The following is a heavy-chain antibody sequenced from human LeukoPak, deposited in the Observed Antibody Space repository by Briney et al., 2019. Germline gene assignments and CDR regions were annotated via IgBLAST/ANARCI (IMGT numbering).Heavy chain of an antibody. Sequence: GGSLRLSCAASGFTVSSNYMSWVRQAPGKGLEWVSAISGSGGSTYYADSVKGRFTISRDNSKNTLYLQMNSLRAEDTAVYCCAKLTIFGNDYWGQGTLVTVSS. CDR2: ISGSGGST. CDR1: GFTVSSNY. V-gene: IGHV3-23*01. D-gene: IGHD3-3*01. J-gene: IGHJ4*02. CDR3: AKLTIFGNDY.